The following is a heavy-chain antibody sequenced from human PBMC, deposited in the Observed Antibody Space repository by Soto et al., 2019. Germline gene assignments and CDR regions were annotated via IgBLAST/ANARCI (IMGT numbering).Heavy chain of an antibody. Sequence: SETLSLTCTVSGGSISTYYWSWIRQPPGKGLEWIGFISYSGSTYYSASHQSRVTMSVDTSKNQFSLFLQMNSLRPEDTALYYCAKDVKWGGMTTIHYFDSWGQGTQVTVSS. J-gene: IGHJ4*02. V-gene: IGHV4-59*01. D-gene: IGHD2-21*02. CDR2: ISYSGST. CDR1: GGSISTYY. CDR3: AKDVKWGGMTTIHYFDS.